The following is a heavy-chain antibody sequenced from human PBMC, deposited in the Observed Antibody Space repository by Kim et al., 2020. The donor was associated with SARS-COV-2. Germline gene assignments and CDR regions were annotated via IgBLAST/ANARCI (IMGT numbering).Heavy chain of an antibody. J-gene: IGHJ4*02. Sequence: SETLSLTCAVYGGSFSGYYWSWIRQPPGKGLEWIGEINHSGSTNYNPSLKSRVTISVDTSKNQFSLKLSSVTAADTAVYYCARVNAILRRVPDYWGQGTLVTVSS. V-gene: IGHV4-34*01. D-gene: IGHD2-15*01. CDR3: ARVNAILRRVPDY. CDR1: GGSFSGYY. CDR2: INHSGST.